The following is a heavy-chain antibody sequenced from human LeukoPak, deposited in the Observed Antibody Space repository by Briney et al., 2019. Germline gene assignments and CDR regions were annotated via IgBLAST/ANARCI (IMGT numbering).Heavy chain of an antibody. D-gene: IGHD3-3*02. V-gene: IGHV1-69*13. CDR2: IIPKYSAS. CDR1: GGSFSDYP. CDR3: VRPDRIFGVPAAFDA. Sequence: ASVKVSCEASGGSFSDYPINWVRQAPGQGLEWLGGIIPKYSASNYAQAFRGRVTITADESTNTVYMEMSGLRPDDTAVYYCVRPDRIFGVPAAFDAWGQGTLVAVSS. J-gene: IGHJ3*01.